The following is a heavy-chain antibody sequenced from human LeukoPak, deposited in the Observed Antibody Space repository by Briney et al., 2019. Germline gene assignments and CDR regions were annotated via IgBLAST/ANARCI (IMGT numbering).Heavy chain of an antibody. V-gene: IGHV1-18*01. Sequence: GASVKVSCKASGYTFTSYGISWVRQAPGQGLEWRGWISAYNGNTNYAQKLQGRVTMTTDTSTSTAYMELRSLRSDGTAVYYCASGGVVPAAIPYYYYGMDVWGQGTTVTVSS. D-gene: IGHD2-2*01. CDR1: GYTFTSYG. CDR2: ISAYNGNT. J-gene: IGHJ6*02. CDR3: ASGGVVPAAIPYYYYGMDV.